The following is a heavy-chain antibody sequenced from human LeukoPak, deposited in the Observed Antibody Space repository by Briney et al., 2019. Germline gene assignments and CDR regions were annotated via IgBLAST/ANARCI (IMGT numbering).Heavy chain of an antibody. CDR1: GGSISSSSYY. J-gene: IGHJ4*02. D-gene: IGHD6-19*01. CDR3: ARRGGYSSAAGDY. V-gene: IGHV4-39*01. CDR2: IYYSGST. Sequence: PSETLSLTCTVSGGSISSSSYYWGWIRQPPGKGLEWIGSIYYSGSTYYNPSLKGRVTISVDTSKNQFSLKLSSVTAADTAVYYCARRGGYSSAAGDYWGQGTLVTVSS.